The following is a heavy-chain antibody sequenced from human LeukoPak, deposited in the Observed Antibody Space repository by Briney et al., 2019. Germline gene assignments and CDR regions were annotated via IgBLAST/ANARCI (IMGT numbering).Heavy chain of an antibody. J-gene: IGHJ4*02. CDR1: GFTFSHYW. Sequence: GGSLRLSCAASGFTFSHYWMHWVRQAPGKGLVWVSLINSDGTTTTYADSVEGRFTISRDNAKSTLYLQMNSLRAEDTAVYYLVKKGAGGKKSLFLFDYWGQGTLVTVSS. CDR3: VKKGAGGKKSLFLFDY. D-gene: IGHD1-26*01. CDR2: INSDGTTT. V-gene: IGHV3-74*01.